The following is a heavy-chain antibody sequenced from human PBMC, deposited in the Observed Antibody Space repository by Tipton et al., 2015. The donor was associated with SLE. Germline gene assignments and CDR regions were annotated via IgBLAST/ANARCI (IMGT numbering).Heavy chain of an antibody. CDR2: IYSGGNT. Sequence: SLRLSCAASGFTVRSNYMSWVRQAPGKGLEWVPVIYSGGNTYYADSVKGRFTISRHNSKNTVYLQMNSLRPEDTAVYYCARALGLYGDFDYWGQGTLVTVSS. V-gene: IGHV3-53*04. J-gene: IGHJ4*02. CDR3: ARALGLYGDFDY. D-gene: IGHD3-16*01. CDR1: GFTVRSNY.